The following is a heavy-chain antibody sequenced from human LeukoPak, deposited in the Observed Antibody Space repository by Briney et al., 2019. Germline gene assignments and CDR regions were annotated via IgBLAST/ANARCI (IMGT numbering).Heavy chain of an antibody. CDR2: INPNSGGT. V-gene: IGHV1-2*02. D-gene: IGHD6-13*01. J-gene: IGHJ5*02. Sequence: ASVKVSCKASEYTFATYNVHWVRQAPGQGLEWMGWINPNSGGTNYAQKFQGRVTMTRDTSISTAYMEPSRLRSDDTAVYYCARAVPGIAAAGVVIDPWGQGTLVTVSS. CDR3: ARAVPGIAAAGVVIDP. CDR1: EYTFATYN.